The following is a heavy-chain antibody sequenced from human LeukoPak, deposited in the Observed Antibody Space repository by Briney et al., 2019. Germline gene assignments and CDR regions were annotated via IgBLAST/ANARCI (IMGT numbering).Heavy chain of an antibody. V-gene: IGHV3-48*04. CDR2: VGISSGNT. CDR3: ARDHRYAFDN. CDR1: GFTFSDYS. Sequence: GGSLRLSCAASGFTFSDYSMNWVRQAPGKGLEWISYVGISSGNTKYAGSVKGRFTISGESAKNSVFLQMNSLRVEDTAVYYCARDHRYAFDNWGQGTLVTVSS. J-gene: IGHJ4*02. D-gene: IGHD5-12*01.